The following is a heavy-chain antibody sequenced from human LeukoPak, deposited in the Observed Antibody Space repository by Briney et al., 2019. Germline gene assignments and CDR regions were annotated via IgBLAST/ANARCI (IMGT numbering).Heavy chain of an antibody. V-gene: IGHV1-18*01. Sequence: ASAKVSCKASGYTFTSYGISWVRQAPGQGLEWMGWISAYNGNTNYAQKLQGRVTMTTDTSTSTAYMELRSLRSDDTAVYYCARVMNYYDSSGPTQGTSIDYWGQGTLVTVSS. J-gene: IGHJ4*02. D-gene: IGHD3-22*01. CDR1: GYTFTSYG. CDR3: ARVMNYYDSSGPTQGTSIDY. CDR2: ISAYNGNT.